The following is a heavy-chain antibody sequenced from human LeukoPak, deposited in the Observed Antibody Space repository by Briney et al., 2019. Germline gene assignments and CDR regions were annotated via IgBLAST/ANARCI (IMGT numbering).Heavy chain of an antibody. CDR2: ISGSGGST. D-gene: IGHD3-22*01. Sequence: GGSLRLSCAASGFTFSSCAMSWVRQAPGEGLEWVSAISGSGGSTYYADSVKGGFTISRDNSKNTLYLQMNSLRAEDTAVYYCAKDRTPWYDSSGPFDYWGQGTLVTVSS. CDR3: AKDRTPWYDSSGPFDY. CDR1: GFTFSSCA. V-gene: IGHV3-23*01. J-gene: IGHJ4*02.